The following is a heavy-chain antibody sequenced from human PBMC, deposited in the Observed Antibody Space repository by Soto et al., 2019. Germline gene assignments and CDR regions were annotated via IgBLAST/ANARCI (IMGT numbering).Heavy chain of an antibody. CDR1: GYSFTTYW. V-gene: IGHV5-10-1*01. CDR3: ARLAMATRRGYYGMDV. Sequence: EVQLVQSGAEVKKPGESLRISCKGSGYSFTTYWITWVRQMPGKGLEWMGRIDPRDSYTNYSPSFQGHVTISADKSISTAYRQWSSLKASDTAMYYWARLAMATRRGYYGMDVWGQGTTVTVSS. D-gene: IGHD5-12*01. CDR2: IDPRDSYT. J-gene: IGHJ6*02.